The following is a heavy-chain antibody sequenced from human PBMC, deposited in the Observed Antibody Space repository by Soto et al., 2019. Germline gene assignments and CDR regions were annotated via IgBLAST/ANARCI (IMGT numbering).Heavy chain of an antibody. J-gene: IGHJ4*02. D-gene: IGHD1-26*01. Sequence: VQLVESGGGVVQPGRSLRLSCAASGFTFSHYGIHWVRQAPGKGLEWLAVISYDGSNKHYADSVKGRFTVSRDNSKITLYLQMNSLRAEDTAVYFCARYSGKYQGPIDYWGQGTLVTVSS. CDR3: ARYSGKYQGPIDY. CDR2: ISYDGSNK. V-gene: IGHV3-30*03. CDR1: GFTFSHYG.